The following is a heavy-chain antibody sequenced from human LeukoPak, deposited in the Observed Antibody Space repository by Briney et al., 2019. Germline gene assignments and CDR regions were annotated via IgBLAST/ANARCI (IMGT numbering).Heavy chain of an antibody. Sequence: SETLSLTCTVSGGSISSSSYYWGWIRQPPGKGLEWIGSIYYSGSTYYNPSLKSRVTISVDTSKNQFSLKLSSVTAADTAVYYCARWWIQRIDYWGQGTLVTVSS. CDR3: ARWWIQRIDY. D-gene: IGHD5-18*01. CDR2: IYYSGST. CDR1: GGSISSSSYY. V-gene: IGHV4-39*07. J-gene: IGHJ4*02.